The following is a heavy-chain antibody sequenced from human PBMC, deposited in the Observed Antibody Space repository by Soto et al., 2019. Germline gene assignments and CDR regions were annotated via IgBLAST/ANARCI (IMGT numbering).Heavy chain of an antibody. Sequence: QLQESGPGLVKPSETLSLTCTVSGGSLISSNFYWGWIRQPPGKGLEWIGSVEYGGSTYDNPSLKSRVTLSADTSKNQFSLKLTSVTAADTAIYYCARHVRGAVTMNWFDPWGHGTLVTVSS. CDR1: GGSLISSNFY. CDR2: VEYGGST. J-gene: IGHJ5*02. D-gene: IGHD3-10*02. CDR3: ARHVRGAVTMNWFDP. V-gene: IGHV4-39*01.